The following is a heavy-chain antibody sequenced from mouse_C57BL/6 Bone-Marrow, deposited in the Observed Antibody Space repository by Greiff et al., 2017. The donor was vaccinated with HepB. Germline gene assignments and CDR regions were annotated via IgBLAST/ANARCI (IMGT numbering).Heavy chain of an antibody. J-gene: IGHJ3*01. CDR1: GYAFTNYL. V-gene: IGHV1-54*01. CDR2: INPGSGGT. Sequence: VQLKESGAELVRPGTSVKVSCKASGYAFTNYLIEWVKQRPGQGLEWIGVINPGSGGTNYNEKFKGKATLTADKSSSTAYMQLSSLTSEDSAVYFCARWGLRRSFAYWGQGTLVTVSA. CDR3: ARWGLRRSFAY. D-gene: IGHD2-4*01.